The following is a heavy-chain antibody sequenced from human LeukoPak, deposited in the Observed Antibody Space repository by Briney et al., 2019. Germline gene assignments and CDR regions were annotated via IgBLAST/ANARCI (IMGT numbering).Heavy chain of an antibody. D-gene: IGHD2-15*01. CDR2: ISGSGGST. CDR1: GFTFSSHA. Sequence: GGSLRLSCAASGFTFSSHAMSWVRQAPGKGLEWVSAISGSGGSTYYADSVKGRFTISRDNSKNTLYLQMNSLRAEDTAVYYCAKDMGYCSGGSCSVFDYWGQGTLVTVSS. J-gene: IGHJ4*02. CDR3: AKDMGYCSGGSCSVFDY. V-gene: IGHV3-23*01.